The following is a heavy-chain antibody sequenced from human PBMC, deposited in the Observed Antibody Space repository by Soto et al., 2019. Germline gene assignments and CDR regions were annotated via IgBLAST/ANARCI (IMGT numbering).Heavy chain of an antibody. CDR2: MYYSGST. J-gene: IGHJ5*02. V-gene: IGHV4-39*01. CDR3: AVVDSTGNWFDP. Sequence: SETLSLTCTVSGGSISSSDFYWGWLRQTPGKGLEFIGSMYYSGSTYYNPSLKSRLTISVYTSKNQFTLKLISVTAADTAVYYCAVVDSTGNWFDPWGEGALVTVSS. D-gene: IGHD6-25*01. CDR1: GGSISSSDFY.